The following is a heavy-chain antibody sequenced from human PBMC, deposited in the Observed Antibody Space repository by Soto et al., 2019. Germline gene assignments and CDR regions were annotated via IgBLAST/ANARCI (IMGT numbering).Heavy chain of an antibody. CDR3: VRGTSAWSGKDY. V-gene: IGHV3-74*01. CDR2: INTDGSFR. D-gene: IGHD6-19*01. CDR1: GFPFSNHW. Sequence: EVQLVESGGGLVQPGGSRRLSCPASGFPFSNHWMHWVRQGPGQGLVWVSRINTDGSFRDYADSVRGRFTISRDNAKNTLILQMNSLRAEDTAVYYCVRGTSAWSGKDYWGQGTLVTVSS. J-gene: IGHJ4*02.